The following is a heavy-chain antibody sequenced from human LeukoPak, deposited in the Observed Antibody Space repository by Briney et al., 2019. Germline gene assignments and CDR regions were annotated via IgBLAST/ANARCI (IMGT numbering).Heavy chain of an antibody. D-gene: IGHD6-13*01. Sequence: SVKVSCKASGGTFSSYAISWVRQAPGQGLEWMGGIIPIFGTANYAQKSQGRVTITTDESTSTAYMELSSLRSEDTAVYYCARDRPPHYSSSWYEPFDPWGQGTLVTVSS. CDR3: ARDRPPHYSSSWYEPFDP. V-gene: IGHV1-69*05. CDR2: IIPIFGTA. CDR1: GGTFSSYA. J-gene: IGHJ5*02.